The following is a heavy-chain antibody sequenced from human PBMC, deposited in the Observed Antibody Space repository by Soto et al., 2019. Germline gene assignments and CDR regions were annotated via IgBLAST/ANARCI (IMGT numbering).Heavy chain of an antibody. V-gene: IGHV3-21*01. CDR3: ARDPPPGIAVAGTGGNWFDP. D-gene: IGHD6-19*01. CDR1: GFTFSSYS. Sequence: EVQLVESGGGLVKPGGSLRLSCAASGFTFSSYSMNWVRQAPGKGLEWVSSISSSSSYIYYADSVKGRFTISRDNAKKSLYLQMNSLRAEDTAVYYCARDPPPGIAVAGTGGNWFDPWGQGTLVTVSS. CDR2: ISSSSSYI. J-gene: IGHJ5*02.